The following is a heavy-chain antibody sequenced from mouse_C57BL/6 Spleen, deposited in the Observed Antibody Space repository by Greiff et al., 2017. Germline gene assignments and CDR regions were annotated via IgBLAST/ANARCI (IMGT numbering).Heavy chain of an antibody. CDR2: INPNYGTT. Sequence: VHVKQSGPELVKPGASVKISCKASGYSFTDYNMNWVKQSNGKSLEWIGVINPNYGTTSYNQKFKGKATLTVDQSPSTAYMQLNSLTSEDSAVYYCARSGGTTVVGAMDYWGQGTSVTVSS. D-gene: IGHD1-1*01. CDR3: ARSGGTTVVGAMDY. V-gene: IGHV1-39*01. J-gene: IGHJ4*01. CDR1: GYSFTDYN.